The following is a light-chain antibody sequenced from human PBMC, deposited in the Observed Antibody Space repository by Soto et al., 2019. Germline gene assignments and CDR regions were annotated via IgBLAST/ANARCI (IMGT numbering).Light chain of an antibody. CDR3: SSYTNSRTLL. Sequence: QSALTQPASVSGSPGQSITISCTGTSDNYVSWYQQHPGKAPKLMIYGVTNRPSGVSNRFSGSKSGNTASLTISGLQTEDEADYYGSSYTNSRTLLFGTGTKLTVL. V-gene: IGLV2-14*01. CDR1: SDNY. J-gene: IGLJ1*01. CDR2: GVT.